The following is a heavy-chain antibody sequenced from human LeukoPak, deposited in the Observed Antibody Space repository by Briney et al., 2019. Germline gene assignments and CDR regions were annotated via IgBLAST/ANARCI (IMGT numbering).Heavy chain of an antibody. D-gene: IGHD1-26*01. CDR3: AKDRTVGASYWYFDL. V-gene: IGHV3-74*01. Sequence: GGSLRLSCAASGNYWMHWVRQAPGKGLVWVSHINSDGSWTSYADSVKGRFTISKDSSRNTLFLHMNTLRAEDTAIYYCAKDRTVGASYWYFDLWGRGTLVTVSS. CDR2: INSDGSWT. J-gene: IGHJ2*01. CDR1: GNYW.